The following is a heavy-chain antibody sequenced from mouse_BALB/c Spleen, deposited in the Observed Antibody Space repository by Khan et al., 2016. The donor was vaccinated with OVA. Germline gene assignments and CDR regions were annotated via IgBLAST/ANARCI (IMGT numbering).Heavy chain of an antibody. J-gene: IGHJ3*01. CDR2: INPSDGGT. V-gene: IGHV1S81*02. CDR1: GYTFTSYY. Sequence: QVQLQQPGAELVKPGASVKLSCKASGYTFTSYYMYWVKQRPGQGLEWIGGINPSDGGTNFNEKFKSKATLTVDKSSSTAYLQLSILTSADSAGYYGTRSGLAAFAYWGQGTLVTVSA. D-gene: IGHD3-1*01. CDR3: TRSGLAAFAY.